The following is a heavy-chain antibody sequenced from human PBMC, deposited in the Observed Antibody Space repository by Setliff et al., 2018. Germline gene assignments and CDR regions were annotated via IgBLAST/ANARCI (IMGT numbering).Heavy chain of an antibody. CDR3: TTDKDAPSYCYDEDVFDM. Sequence: ASVKVSCKASKYIFMKYHINWVRLAPGQGLEWMGRVNTKTGNPTYAQGFAGRFVFSLDTSVTTAFLEIRSLTSEDSAIYYCTTDKDAPSYCYDEDVFDMWGQGTGVTVSS. V-gene: IGHV7-4-1*02. CDR2: VNTKTGNP. J-gene: IGHJ3*02. D-gene: IGHD3-16*02. CDR1: KYIFMKYH.